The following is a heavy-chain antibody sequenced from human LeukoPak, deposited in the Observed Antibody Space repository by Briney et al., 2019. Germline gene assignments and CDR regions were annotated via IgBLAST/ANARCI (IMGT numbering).Heavy chain of an antibody. CDR2: IYSKGNGVTT. CDR1: GVTFSNDW. Sequence: GESLRLXCAASGVTFSNDWISWVRQTPGRGLEWIGRIYSKGNGVTTDYATPLKGRFTISRHDSQITLYLQMNSTKTADTAVYYCTTDLTVLRFLEWLYPPAFDIWGQGTMVTVSS. V-gene: IGHV3-15*03. D-gene: IGHD3-3*01. CDR3: TTDLTVLRFLEWLYPPAFDI. J-gene: IGHJ3*02.